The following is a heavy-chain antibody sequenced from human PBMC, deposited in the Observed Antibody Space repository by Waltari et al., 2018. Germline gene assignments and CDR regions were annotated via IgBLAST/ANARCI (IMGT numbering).Heavy chain of an antibody. J-gene: IGHJ6*03. CDR1: AGSISSYL. Sequence: QVQLQESGPGLVQPSETLSLTFTVPAGSISSYLWSWILQPAGKGLEWSVRIYTRGSTNYNPSLKSRVTMSVDTSKNQFSLKLSSVTAADTAVYYCATSTEGYSSSHYYYYMDVWGKGTTVTVSS. CDR3: ATSTEGYSSSHYYYYMDV. CDR2: IYTRGST. D-gene: IGHD6-13*01. V-gene: IGHV4-4*07.